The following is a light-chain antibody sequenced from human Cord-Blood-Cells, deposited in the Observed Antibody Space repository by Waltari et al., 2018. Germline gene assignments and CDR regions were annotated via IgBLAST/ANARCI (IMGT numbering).Light chain of an antibody. CDR3: AAWDDSLSGWV. J-gene: IGLJ3*02. Sequence: QSVLTQPPSASGTPGQRVTISCSGSRSNIGSNYVYWYQQLPGTAPNLLIYRNNQRPSGLPDRFSGSKSGTSASLAISGLRSEDEADYYCAAWDDSLSGWVFGGGTKLTVL. CDR1: RSNIGSNY. V-gene: IGLV1-47*01. CDR2: RNN.